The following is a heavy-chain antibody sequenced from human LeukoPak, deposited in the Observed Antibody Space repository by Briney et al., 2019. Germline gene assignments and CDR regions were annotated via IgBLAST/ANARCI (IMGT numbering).Heavy chain of an antibody. J-gene: IGHJ4*02. CDR1: GFTFSSYA. CDR3: AKDGARPNALRYFAARYYFDY. D-gene: IGHD3-9*01. Sequence: GGSLRLSCAASGFTFSSYAMSWVRQAPGKGLEWVSAISGSGGSTYYADSVKGRFTISRDNSKNTLYLQMNSLRAEDTAVYYCAKDGARPNALRYFAARYYFDYWGQGTLVTVSS. CDR2: ISGSGGST. V-gene: IGHV3-23*01.